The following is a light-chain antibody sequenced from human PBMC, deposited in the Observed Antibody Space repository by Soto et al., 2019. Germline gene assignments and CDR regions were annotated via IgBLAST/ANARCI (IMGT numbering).Light chain of an antibody. CDR2: DVT. CDR1: SSDVGGYNY. J-gene: IGLJ1*01. Sequence: QSVRTQPASVSGSPGQSIAISCTGTSSDVGGYNYVSWYQQHPGKAPKLMIYDVTNRPSGVSNRFSGSKSGNTASLTISGLQAEDEADYYSSSYTSSTTYVFGTGTKVTVL. V-gene: IGLV2-14*03. CDR3: SSYTSSTTYV.